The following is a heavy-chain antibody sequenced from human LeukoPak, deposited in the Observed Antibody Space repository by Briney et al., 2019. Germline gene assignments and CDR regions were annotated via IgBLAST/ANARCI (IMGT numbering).Heavy chain of an antibody. V-gene: IGHV1-8*01. CDR2: MNPNSGNT. Sequence: SVKVSCKASGYTFTSYDINWVRQATGQGLEWMGWMNPNSGNTGYAQKFQGRVTITRNTSISTAYMELSSLRSEDTAVYYCARGPYSSGWYRTEYFQHWGQGTLVTVSS. CDR3: ARGPYSSGWYRTEYFQH. J-gene: IGHJ1*01. CDR1: GYTFTSYD. D-gene: IGHD6-19*01.